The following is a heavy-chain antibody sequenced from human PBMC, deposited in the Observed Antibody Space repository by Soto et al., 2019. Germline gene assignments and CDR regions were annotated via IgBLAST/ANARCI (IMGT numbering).Heavy chain of an antibody. CDR3: AKDRFPAYFYGLGY. CDR2: ISYDGSSK. Sequence: QVQLVESGGGVVQPGGSLRLSCAASGFTFSSYGMHWVRQAPGKGLEWVAGISYDGSSKYYADSVKGRFTISRDNSKNTLYLHMNSLRDEDTAVYYCAKDRFPAYFYGLGYWGQGTLVTVSS. V-gene: IGHV3-30*18. D-gene: IGHD3-3*01. J-gene: IGHJ4*02. CDR1: GFTFSSYG.